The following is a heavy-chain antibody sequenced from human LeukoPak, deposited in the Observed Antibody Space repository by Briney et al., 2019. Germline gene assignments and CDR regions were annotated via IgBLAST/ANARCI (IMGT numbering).Heavy chain of an antibody. J-gene: IGHJ4*02. Sequence: SGGSLRLSCAASGFTVSSNYMSWVRQAPGKGLEWVSVIYSGGSTYYADSVKGRFTISRDNSKNTLYLQMNSLRAEDTAVYYCASGEYYGSGSPSPFDYWGQGTLVTVSS. CDR3: ASGEYYGSGSPSPFDY. D-gene: IGHD3-10*01. CDR1: GFTVSSNY. V-gene: IGHV3-53*01. CDR2: IYSGGST.